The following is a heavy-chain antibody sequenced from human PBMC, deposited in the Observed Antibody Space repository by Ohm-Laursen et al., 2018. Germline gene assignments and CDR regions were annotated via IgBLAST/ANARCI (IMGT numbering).Heavy chain of an antibody. J-gene: IGHJ4*02. CDR2: ISGSGGGT. Sequence: SLRLSCTASGFSFGEYAMSWVRQAPGKGLEWVSAISGSGGGTYYADSVKGRFTISRDNSKNTLYLQMNSLRAEDTAVYYCAKSGNIVVGATTNYYFDYWGQGTLVTVSS. CDR3: AKSGNIVVGATTNYYFDY. CDR1: GFSFGEYA. V-gene: IGHV3-23*01. D-gene: IGHD1-26*01.